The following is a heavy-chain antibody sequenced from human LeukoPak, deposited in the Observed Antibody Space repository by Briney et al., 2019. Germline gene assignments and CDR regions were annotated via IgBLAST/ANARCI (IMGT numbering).Heavy chain of an antibody. Sequence: ASVKVSCKVSGYTLTELPTHWVRQAPGKGLEWMGGFDPEDGETLYAQKFQGRVTMTEDTSTDTAYMELSSLRSEDTAVYYCATDQRGAGLGFRYGSGSYNGMDVWGQGTTVTVSS. CDR2: FDPEDGET. CDR3: ATDQRGAGLGFRYGSGSYNGMDV. CDR1: GYTLTELP. V-gene: IGHV1-24*01. J-gene: IGHJ6*02. D-gene: IGHD3-10*01.